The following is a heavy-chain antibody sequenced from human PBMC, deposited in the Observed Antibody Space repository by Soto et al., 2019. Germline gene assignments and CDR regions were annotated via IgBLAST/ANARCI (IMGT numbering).Heavy chain of an antibody. CDR3: AKDLVSRVGSMDV. CDR1: GFTFSSYA. J-gene: IGHJ6*02. D-gene: IGHD3-10*01. Sequence: GGSLRLSCAASGFTFSSYAMSWVRQAPGKGLEWVSSITSTGDRAYYAGSVKGRFTISRDNFKNTLYLQMNNLRAEDTAVYYCAKDLVSRVGSMDVWGQGTTVTVSS. CDR2: ITSTGDRA. V-gene: IGHV3-23*01.